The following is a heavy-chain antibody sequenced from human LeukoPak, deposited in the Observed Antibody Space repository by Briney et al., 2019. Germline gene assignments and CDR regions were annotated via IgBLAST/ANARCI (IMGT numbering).Heavy chain of an antibody. CDR1: GGSISSSSYY. CDR3: ATTTGYSRQPNDY. J-gene: IGHJ4*02. CDR2: IYYSGST. D-gene: IGHD6-13*01. Sequence: SEILSLTCTVSGGSISSSSYYWGWIRQPPGKGLEWIGSIYYSGSTYYNPSLKSRVTISVDTSKNQFSLKLSSVTAADTAVYYCATTTGYSRQPNDYWGQGTLVTVSS. V-gene: IGHV4-39*01.